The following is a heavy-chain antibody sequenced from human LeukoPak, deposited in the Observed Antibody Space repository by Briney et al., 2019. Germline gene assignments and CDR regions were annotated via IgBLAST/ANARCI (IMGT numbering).Heavy chain of an antibody. J-gene: IGHJ4*02. CDR2: VDPEDGET. Sequence: VKISCKASGYTYTDYYIHWVQQYPGIWLAWMGRVDPEDGETIYAEKFQGRVTITADTSTDTAYMELSSLRSEDTAVYYCATGPSGSYSYWGQGTLVTVSS. CDR3: ATGPSGSYSY. V-gene: IGHV1-69-2*01. D-gene: IGHD1-26*01. CDR1: GYTYTDYY.